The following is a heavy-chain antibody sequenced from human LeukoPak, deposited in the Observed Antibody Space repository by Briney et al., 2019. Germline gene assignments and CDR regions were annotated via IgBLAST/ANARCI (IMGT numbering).Heavy chain of an antibody. CDR1: GVSISSGGYY. V-gene: IGHV4-31*03. CDR3: ARETYYYDSSGPYGDAFDI. CDR2: IYYSGST. Sequence: SETLSLTCTVSGVSISSGGYYWSWIRQHPGKGLEWIGYIYYSGSTYYNPSLKSRVTISVDTSKNQFSLKLSSVTAADTAVYYCARETYYYDSSGPYGDAFDIWGQGTMVTVSS. D-gene: IGHD3-22*01. J-gene: IGHJ3*02.